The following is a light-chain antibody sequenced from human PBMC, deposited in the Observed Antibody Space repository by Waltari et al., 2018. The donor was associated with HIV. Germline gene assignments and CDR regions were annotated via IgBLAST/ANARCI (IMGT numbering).Light chain of an antibody. CDR1: ISDVGCSRY. CDR2: EVN. J-gene: IGLJ3*02. CDR3: SSYTSSSTLV. V-gene: IGLV2-14*01. Sequence: QSALTQPASVSGSPGQSIAIFCPGTISDVGCSRYVSWSQKYPGKAPKLMIYEVNNRPSGVSSRFSGSKSGNMASLTISGLQDEDEADYYCSSYTSSSTLVFGGGTKLTVL.